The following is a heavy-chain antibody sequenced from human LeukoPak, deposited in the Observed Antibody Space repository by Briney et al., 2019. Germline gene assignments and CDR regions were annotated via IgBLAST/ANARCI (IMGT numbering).Heavy chain of an antibody. V-gene: IGHV3-33*01. CDR3: ARVSESGNSDY. Sequence: GGSLRLSCAASGFSFTSYGMHWVRQAPGKGLEWVAVVWYDGTNKYYADSVKGRFTISRDTSNNMLYLQMNSLRAEDTAVYYCARVSESGNSDYWGQGTLVTVSS. CDR1: GFSFTSYG. J-gene: IGHJ4*02. CDR2: VWYDGTNK. D-gene: IGHD4-23*01.